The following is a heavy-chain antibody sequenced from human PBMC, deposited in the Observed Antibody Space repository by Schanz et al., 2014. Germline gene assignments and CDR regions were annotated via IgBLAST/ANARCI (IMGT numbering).Heavy chain of an antibody. Sequence: QVQLVESGGGLVQPGRSLRLSCAASGFTFSRSGMHWVRQAPGKGLEWVAIIWFDGSNKYYADSVKGRFTISRDNSKNTLFLQMNSLRAEDTAVYYCAKVREWWPYYFDYWGQGTLVTVSS. CDR2: IWFDGSNK. V-gene: IGHV3-33*06. J-gene: IGHJ4*02. D-gene: IGHD2-15*01. CDR1: GFTFSRSG. CDR3: AKVREWWPYYFDY.